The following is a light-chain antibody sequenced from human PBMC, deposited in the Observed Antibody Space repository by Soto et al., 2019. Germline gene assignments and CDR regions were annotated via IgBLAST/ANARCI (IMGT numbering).Light chain of an antibody. J-gene: IGKJ1*01. CDR3: QQYKSYPWT. CDR2: DAS. Sequence: EIQMTQSPSTLSASVGDRVTITCRASQSVSYWLTWYQQKPGKAPKLLVHDASTLLSGVPSRFSGSVSGTEFILTIVSLQPDDFATYCCQQYKSYPWTFGQGTKV. CDR1: QSVSYW. V-gene: IGKV1-5*01.